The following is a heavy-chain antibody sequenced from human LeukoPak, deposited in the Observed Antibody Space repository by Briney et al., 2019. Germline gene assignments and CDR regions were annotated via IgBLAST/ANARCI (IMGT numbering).Heavy chain of an antibody. CDR2: IYSDGST. V-gene: IGHV3-66*01. CDR3: FNYAY. Sequence: GGSLRLSCAASGITVSTNYMSWARQAPGRGLEWVSVIYSDGSTSYADSVKGRFTLSRDNSKNTVYLQVSSLRVEDTAVYYCFNYAYWGQGTLVTVSS. CDR1: GITVSTNY. J-gene: IGHJ4*02. D-gene: IGHD3-16*01.